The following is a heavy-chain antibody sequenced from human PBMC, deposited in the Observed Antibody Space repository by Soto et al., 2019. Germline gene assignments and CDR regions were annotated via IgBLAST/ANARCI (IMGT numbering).Heavy chain of an antibody. Sequence: SETLSLTCTVPGGSISSYYWSWIRQPPGKGLEWIGYISYSGSTNYNSSLKSRVTISVDTSKNQFSLQLNSVTPEDTAVYYCARWEHDYGYLDVWGLGTTVTVSS. CDR3: ARWEHDYGYLDV. CDR2: ISYSGST. J-gene: IGHJ6*02. D-gene: IGHD4-17*01. V-gene: IGHV4-59*12. CDR1: GGSISSYY.